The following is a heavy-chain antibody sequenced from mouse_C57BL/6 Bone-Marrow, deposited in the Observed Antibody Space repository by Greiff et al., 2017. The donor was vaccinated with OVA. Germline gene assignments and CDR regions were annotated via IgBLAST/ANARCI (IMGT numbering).Heavy chain of an antibody. J-gene: IGHJ2*01. CDR3: ARPWLLPYYFDY. CDR2: ISSGGSYT. V-gene: IGHV5-6*01. CDR1: GFTFSSYG. Sequence: EVKLQESGGDLVKPGGSLKLSCAASGFTFSSYGMSWVRQTPDKRLEWVATISSGGSYTYYPDSVKGRFTISRDNAKNTLYLQMSSLKSEDTAMYYCARPWLLPYYFDYWGQGTTLTVSS. D-gene: IGHD2-3*01.